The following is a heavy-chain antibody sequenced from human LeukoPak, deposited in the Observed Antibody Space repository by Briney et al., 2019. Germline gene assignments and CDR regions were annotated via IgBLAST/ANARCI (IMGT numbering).Heavy chain of an antibody. Sequence: GGSLRLSCAVSGFTFSSYWMTWVRQAPGKGLEWVANIKLDGSEKYYVDSVKGRFTIYRDNANNALYLQLNSLRAEDTAVYYCARINSVTYHFDYWGRGTLVTASS. CDR1: GFTFSSYW. CDR3: ARINSVTYHFDY. CDR2: IKLDGSEK. D-gene: IGHD1-26*01. V-gene: IGHV3-7*01. J-gene: IGHJ4*02.